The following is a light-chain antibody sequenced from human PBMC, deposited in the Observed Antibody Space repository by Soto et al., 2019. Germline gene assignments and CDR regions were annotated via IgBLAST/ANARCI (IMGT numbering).Light chain of an antibody. Sequence: QSALTQPASLSGSPGQSITISCTGTSSDIGAYDYVSWFQQHPGKAPKLMISEVNDRPSGVSNRFSGSKSGNTAYLTISGLQVEDEAEYFRFSFTTTSTHVFGTGTKAPS. J-gene: IGLJ1*01. CDR1: SSDIGAYDY. CDR3: FSFTTTSTHV. V-gene: IGLV2-14*01. CDR2: EVN.